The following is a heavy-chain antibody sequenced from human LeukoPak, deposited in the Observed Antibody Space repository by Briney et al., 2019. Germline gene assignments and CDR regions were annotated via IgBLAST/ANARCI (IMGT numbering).Heavy chain of an antibody. CDR3: AKARGYSYGSLRAYYYGMDV. V-gene: IGHV3-30*18. CDR2: ISHDGTNK. D-gene: IGHD5-18*01. CDR1: GFTFSSYG. Sequence: GGSLRLSCAASGFTFSSYGMHWVRQAPGKGLEWVAVISHDGTNKYYIDSVKGRFTVSRDNSQNTLYLQMNSLRAEDTALYYCAKARGYSYGSLRAYYYGMDVWGQGTTVTVSS. J-gene: IGHJ6*02.